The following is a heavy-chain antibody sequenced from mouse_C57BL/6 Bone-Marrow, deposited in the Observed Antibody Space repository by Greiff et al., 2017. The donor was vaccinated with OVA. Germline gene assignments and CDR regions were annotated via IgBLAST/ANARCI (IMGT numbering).Heavy chain of an antibody. CDR1: GYTFTSYG. CDR3: ARCPPITTVVDHWYFDV. D-gene: IGHD1-1*01. V-gene: IGHV1-81*01. CDR2: IYPRSGNT. J-gene: IGHJ1*03. Sequence: VQLQESGAELARPGASVKLSCKASGYTFTSYGISWVKQRTGQGLEWIGEIYPRSGNTYYNEKFKSKATLTVDKSSSTAYMQLSSLTSEDSAVYYCARCPPITTVVDHWYFDVWGTGTTVTVSS.